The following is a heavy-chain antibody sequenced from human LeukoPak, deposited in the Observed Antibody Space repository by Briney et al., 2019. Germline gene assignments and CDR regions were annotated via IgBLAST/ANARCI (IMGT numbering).Heavy chain of an antibody. Sequence: PSQTLSLTCTVSGGSISSGDYYWSWVRQPPGKGLEWIGYIYYTGSTYYNPSLKSRVTISVDTSKNQFSLKLSSVTAADTAVYYCARAAYYDILTAQYYFDYRGQGTLVTVSS. CDR1: GGSISSGDYY. V-gene: IGHV4-30-4*01. D-gene: IGHD3-9*01. CDR3: ARAAYYDILTAQYYFDY. CDR2: IYYTGST. J-gene: IGHJ4*02.